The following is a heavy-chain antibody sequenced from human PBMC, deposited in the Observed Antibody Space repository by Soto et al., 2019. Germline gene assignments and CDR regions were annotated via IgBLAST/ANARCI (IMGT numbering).Heavy chain of an antibody. CDR2: IWYDGSNK. CDR3: ARDHSSGPEPYYYGMDV. Sequence: PGGSLRLSCTASGLTFSSYGMHWVRQAPGKGLEWVAVIWYDGSNKYYADSVKGRFTISRDNSKNTLYLQMNSLRAEDTAVYYCARDHSSGPEPYYYGMDVWGQGTTVTVSS. CDR1: GLTFSSYG. D-gene: IGHD3-22*01. V-gene: IGHV3-33*01. J-gene: IGHJ6*02.